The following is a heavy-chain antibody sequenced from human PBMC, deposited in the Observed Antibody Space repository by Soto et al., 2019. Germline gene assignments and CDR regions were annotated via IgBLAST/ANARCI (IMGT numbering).Heavy chain of an antibody. CDR2: INHSGST. V-gene: IGHV4-34*01. D-gene: IGHD2-8*01. J-gene: IGHJ4*02. Sequence: SETLSLTCAVYGGSFSGYYWSWIRQPPGKGLEWIGEINHSGSTNYNPSLKSRVTISVDTSKNQFSLKLSSVTAADTAVYYCARGRKPLKSFRLGSPCYFDFWGQGSLVTVSS. CDR1: GGSFSGYY. CDR3: ARGRKPLKSFRLGSPCYFDF.